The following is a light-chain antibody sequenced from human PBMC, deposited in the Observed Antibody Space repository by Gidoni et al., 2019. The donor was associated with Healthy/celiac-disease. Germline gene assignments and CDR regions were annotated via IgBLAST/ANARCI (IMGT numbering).Light chain of an antibody. CDR1: QSISSW. CDR2: KAS. V-gene: IGKV1-5*03. J-gene: IGKJ1*01. CDR3: QQYNSYRT. Sequence: DIKMTQYPSTLSASVGDRVTITCRARQSISSWLAWYQQKPGKAPKLLIYKASSLESGVPSRFSGSGSGTEFTLTISSLQPYDFSTYYCQQYNSYRTFGQGTKVEIK.